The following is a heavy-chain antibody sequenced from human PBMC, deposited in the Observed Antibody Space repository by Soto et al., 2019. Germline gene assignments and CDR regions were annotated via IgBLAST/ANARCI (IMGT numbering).Heavy chain of an antibody. CDR2: ISAYNGNT. V-gene: IGHV1-18*01. CDR3: ARGNGLTGGY. J-gene: IGHJ4*02. Sequence: SVKVSCKASGGTFSRYTINWVRQAPGQGLEWMGWISAYNGNTNYAQKLQGRVTMTTDTSTSTAYMELRSLRSDDTAVYYCARGNGLTGGYWGQGTLVTVSS. CDR1: GGTFSRYT. D-gene: IGHD3-22*01.